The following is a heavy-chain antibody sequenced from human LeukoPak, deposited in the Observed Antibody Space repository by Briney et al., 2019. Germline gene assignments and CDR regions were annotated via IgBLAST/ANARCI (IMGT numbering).Heavy chain of an antibody. V-gene: IGHV3-30*19. CDR1: GFTFNSYG. D-gene: IGHD3-9*01. CDR3: ARDPLTRYFDWLLKDYYYGMDV. Sequence: PGGSLRLSCAASGFTFNSYGMHWVRQAPGKGLEWVAVISYDGSNKYYADSVKGRFTISRDNSKNTLYLQMNSLRAEDTAVYYCARDPLTRYFDWLLKDYYYGMDVWGQGTTVTVSS. J-gene: IGHJ6*02. CDR2: ISYDGSNK.